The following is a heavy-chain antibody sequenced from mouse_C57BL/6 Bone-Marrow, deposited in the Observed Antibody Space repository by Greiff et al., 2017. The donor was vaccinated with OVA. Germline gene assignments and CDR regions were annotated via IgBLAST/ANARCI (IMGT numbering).Heavy chain of an antibody. J-gene: IGHJ4*01. V-gene: IGHV1-4*01. CDR3: AGDCWLLRYYAMDY. CDR2: INPSSGYT. D-gene: IGHD2-3*01. Sequence: QVQLQQSGAELARPGASVKMSCKASGYTFTSYTMHWVKQRPGQGLEWIGYINPSSGYTKYNQKFKDKATLTADKSSSTAYMQLSSLTSEDSAVYYCAGDCWLLRYYAMDYWGQGTSVTVSS. CDR1: GYTFTSYT.